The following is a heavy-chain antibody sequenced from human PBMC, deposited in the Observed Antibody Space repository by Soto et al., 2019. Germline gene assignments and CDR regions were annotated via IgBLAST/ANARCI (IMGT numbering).Heavy chain of an antibody. CDR1: GFSLSYGRMA. CDR2: IFSNDEK. V-gene: IGHV2-26*01. Sequence: SGPTLVNPTETLTLTCTVSGFSLSYGRMAVTWIRQPPGRALEWLAHIFSNDEKSYTTSLKSRLTISKDTSKSQVVLTMTNMDPVDTATYYCAHRSPYRGSWNSGWFDSWGQGILVTISS. J-gene: IGHJ5*01. CDR3: AHRSPYRGSWNSGWFDS. D-gene: IGHD6-13*01.